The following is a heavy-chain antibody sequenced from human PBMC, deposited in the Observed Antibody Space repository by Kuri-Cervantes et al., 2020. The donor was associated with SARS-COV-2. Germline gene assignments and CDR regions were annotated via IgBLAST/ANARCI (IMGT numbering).Heavy chain of an antibody. D-gene: IGHD2-21*01. CDR2: TSYDGTSK. V-gene: IGHV3-30-3*01. CDR1: GFTFNNNA. CDR3: ARGRVGVQDF. J-gene: IGHJ4*02. Sequence: GGSRRLSCAASGFTFNNNAMHWVRQTPGEGLEWMAITSYDGTSKYYADSVKGRFTISRDNSKNTLYLQMNNLRGDDTAVYFCARGRVGVQDFWGQGTLVTVSS.